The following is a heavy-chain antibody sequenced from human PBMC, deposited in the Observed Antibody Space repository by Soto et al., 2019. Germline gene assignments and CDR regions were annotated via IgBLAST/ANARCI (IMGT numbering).Heavy chain of an antibody. V-gene: IGHV1-3*01. CDR2: INAGNGNT. D-gene: IGHD2-15*01. CDR1: GYTFTSYA. Sequence: GASVKVSCKASGYTFTSYAMRWVRQAPGQRLEWMGWINAGNGNTKYSQKFQGRVTITRDTSASTAYMELGSLTSEDTAVYYCARDDCSGGSCYPPTGAFDIWGQGTMVTVS. J-gene: IGHJ3*02. CDR3: ARDDCSGGSCYPPTGAFDI.